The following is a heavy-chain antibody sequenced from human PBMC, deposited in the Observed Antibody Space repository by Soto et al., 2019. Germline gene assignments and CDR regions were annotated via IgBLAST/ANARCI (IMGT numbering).Heavy chain of an antibody. V-gene: IGHV1-69*06. CDR2: IIPIFGTA. Sequence: QVQLVQSGAEVKKHGSSVKVSCKASGGTFSSYAISWVRQAPGQGLEWMGGIIPIFGTANYAQKFQGRVTLTSDKSTSTASMELSRLRSEDTAVYYCARDGGYDSSGYYPGYWGQGPLVTVSS. CDR3: ARDGGYDSSGYYPGY. D-gene: IGHD3-22*01. J-gene: IGHJ4*02. CDR1: GGTFSSYA.